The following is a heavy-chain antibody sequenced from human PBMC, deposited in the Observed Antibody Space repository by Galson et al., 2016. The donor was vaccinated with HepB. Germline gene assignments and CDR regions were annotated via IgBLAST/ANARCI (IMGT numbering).Heavy chain of an antibody. Sequence: SLRLSSAASGFIFSTYSMDWVRQAPGKGLEWVSSINSRSSDIYYADSVKGRFTISRDNAKNSLYLQMHSLRTEDTAVYYCVKEARSGSYSGTFDYWGQGTLVTVSS. D-gene: IGHD3-10*01. CDR3: VKEARSGSYSGTFDY. J-gene: IGHJ4*02. CDR1: GFIFSTYS. V-gene: IGHV3-21*01. CDR2: INSRSSDI.